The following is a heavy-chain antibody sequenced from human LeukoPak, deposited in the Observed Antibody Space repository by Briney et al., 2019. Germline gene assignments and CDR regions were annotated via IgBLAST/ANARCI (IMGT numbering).Heavy chain of an antibody. J-gene: IGHJ6*02. Sequence: GGSLRLSCAASGFTVSSNYMSWVRQAPGKGLGWVSVIYSGGSTYYADSVKGRFTISRDNSKNTLYLQMNSLRAEDTAVYYCAGGSVVTASLDGMDVWGQGTTVTVSS. CDR3: AGGSVVTASLDGMDV. V-gene: IGHV3-66*02. D-gene: IGHD2-21*02. CDR1: GFTVSSNY. CDR2: IYSGGST.